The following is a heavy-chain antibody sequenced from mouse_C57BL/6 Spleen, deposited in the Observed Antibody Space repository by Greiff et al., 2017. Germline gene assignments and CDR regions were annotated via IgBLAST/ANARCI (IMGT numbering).Heavy chain of an antibody. CDR3: TREGDWSYYFDY. Sequence: DVKLVESGEGLVKPGGSLKLSCAASGFTFSSYAMSWVRQTPEKRLEWVAYISSGGDYIYYADTVKGRVTISRDNARKTLYRQMSSLKSEDTATYYCTREGDWSYYFDYWGQGTTLTVSS. J-gene: IGHJ2*01. V-gene: IGHV5-9-1*02. CDR1: GFTFSSYA. CDR2: ISSGGDYI. D-gene: IGHD3-3*01.